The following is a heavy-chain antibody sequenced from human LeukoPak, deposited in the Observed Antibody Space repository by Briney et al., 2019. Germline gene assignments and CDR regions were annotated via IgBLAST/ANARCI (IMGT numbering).Heavy chain of an antibody. D-gene: IGHD3-16*01. V-gene: IGHV3-9*01. CDR2: ISWNSGSI. Sequence: PGGSLRLSCAASGFTFDDYAMHWVRQAPGKGLEWVSGISWNSGSIGYADSVKGRFTISRDNAKNSLYLQMNSLRAEDTAVYYCAKDFGAGVWGKGTTVTVSS. CDR1: GFTFDDYA. CDR3: AKDFGAGV. J-gene: IGHJ6*04.